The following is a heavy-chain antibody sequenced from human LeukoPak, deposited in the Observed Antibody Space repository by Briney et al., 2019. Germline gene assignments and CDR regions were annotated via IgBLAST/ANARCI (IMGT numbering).Heavy chain of an antibody. V-gene: IGHV5-51*01. J-gene: IGHJ4*02. CDR1: GYIFTSYW. CDR3: ARHALYGDYVRGGFDY. CDR2: IYPGDSDT. Sequence: GESLKISCQGSGYIFTSYWIGWVRPLPGKGLEWMGIIYPGDSDTRYSPSFQGQVTISADKSISTAYLQWSSLKASDTAMYYCARHALYGDYVRGGFDYWGQGTLVTVSS. D-gene: IGHD4-17*01.